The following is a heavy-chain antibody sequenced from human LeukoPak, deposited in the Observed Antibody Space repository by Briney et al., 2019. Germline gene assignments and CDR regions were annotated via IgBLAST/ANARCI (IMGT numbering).Heavy chain of an antibody. CDR1: GGSFSGYY. J-gene: IGHJ4*02. Sequence: SETLSLTCAVYGGSFSGYYWSWIRQPPGKGLEWIGEINHSGSTNYNLSLKSRVTISVDTSKNQFSLKLSSVTAADTAVYYCARVAPNYVWGSYELNYFDYWGQGTLVTVSS. V-gene: IGHV4-34*01. D-gene: IGHD3-16*01. CDR3: ARVAPNYVWGSYELNYFDY. CDR2: INHSGST.